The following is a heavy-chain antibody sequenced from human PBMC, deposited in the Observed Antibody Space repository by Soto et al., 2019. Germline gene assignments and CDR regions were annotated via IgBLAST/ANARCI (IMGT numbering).Heavy chain of an antibody. CDR3: GRGNWGPNRLDY. D-gene: IGHD7-27*01. CDR1: GGSISSGGYS. J-gene: IGHJ4*02. CDR2: IYHSGST. V-gene: IGHV4-30-2*01. Sequence: QLQLQESGSGLVKPSQTLSLTCAVSGGSISSGGYSWSWIRQPPGKGLEWIGYIYHSGSTYYNQSLKSRVTITVDRTKNQFSLKLSSVTAADTAVYYGGRGNWGPNRLDYWGQGTLVTVSS.